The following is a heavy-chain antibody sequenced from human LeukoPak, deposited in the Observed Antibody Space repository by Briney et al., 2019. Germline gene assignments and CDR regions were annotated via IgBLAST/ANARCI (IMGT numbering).Heavy chain of an antibody. CDR1: GGSISSGGYY. CDR2: IYYSGST. D-gene: IGHD3-22*01. V-gene: IGHV4-30-4*08. J-gene: IGHJ4*02. CDR3: ARVNLGSSGYLFDY. Sequence: PSETLSLTCTVSGGSISSGGYYWSWIRQPPGKGLEWIGYIYYSGSTYYNPSLKSRVTISVDTSKNQFSLKLSSVTAADTAVYYCARVNLGSSGYLFDYWGQGTLVTVSS.